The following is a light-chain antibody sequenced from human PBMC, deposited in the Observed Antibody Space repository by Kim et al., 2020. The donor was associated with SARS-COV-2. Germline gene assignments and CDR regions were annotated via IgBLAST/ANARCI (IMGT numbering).Light chain of an antibody. CDR1: QSVTNNY. CDR3: HQYISSPHT. CDR2: GAS. V-gene: IGKV3-20*01. Sequence: EIVLTQSPGTLSLSPGERATLSCRASQSVTNNYLAWFQHKPGQTPRLLIYGASSRAPGIPDRFSGSGSGTDFTLTISRLEPEDFVVYYCHQYISSPHTFGQGTKLEIK. J-gene: IGKJ2*01.